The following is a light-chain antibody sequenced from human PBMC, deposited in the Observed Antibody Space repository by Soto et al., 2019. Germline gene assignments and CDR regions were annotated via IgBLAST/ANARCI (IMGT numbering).Light chain of an antibody. J-gene: IGKJ3*01. Sequence: DIQMTQSPSSLSASVGDRVTITCRASQSISSYLNWYQQKPGKAPKLLIYAASSLQSGVPSRFSGIGSGTNFPHPTSILHPENFATYSCHQSYSTSNPASGPGTKVYIK. CDR2: AAS. V-gene: IGKV1-39*01. CDR1: QSISSY. CDR3: HQSYSTSNPA.